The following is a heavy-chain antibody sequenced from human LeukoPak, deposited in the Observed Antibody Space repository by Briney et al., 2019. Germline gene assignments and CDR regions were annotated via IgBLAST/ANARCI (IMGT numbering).Heavy chain of an antibody. J-gene: IGHJ4*02. V-gene: IGHV1-46*01. Sequence: ASVKVSCKASGYTFTSYYMHWVRQAPGQGLEWMGLINPSGSSTSYAQKFQGRLSLTRDMSTSTDYMELSSLRPEDTAVYYCAKFAQRYCSGGTCHPFDYWGQGTLVTVSS. D-gene: IGHD2-15*01. CDR1: GYTFTSYY. CDR2: INPSGSST. CDR3: AKFAQRYCSGGTCHPFDY.